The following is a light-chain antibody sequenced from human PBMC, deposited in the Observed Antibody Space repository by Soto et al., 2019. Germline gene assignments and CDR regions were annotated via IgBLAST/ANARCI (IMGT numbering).Light chain of an antibody. CDR2: GAS. J-gene: IGKJ1*01. CDR1: QSVSSSY. CDR3: QQYGSSPWT. V-gene: IGKV3-20*01. Sequence: EIVLTQSPGTLSLSPGERATLSCRASQSVSSSYLAWYQQKPGQAPRLLIYGASSRATSIPDRFSGSGSGTDFTITISILEPEDFAVYYCQQYGSSPWTFGQGTKVEIK.